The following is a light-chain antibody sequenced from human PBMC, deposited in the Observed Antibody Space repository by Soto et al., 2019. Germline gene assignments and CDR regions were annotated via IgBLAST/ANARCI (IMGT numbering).Light chain of an antibody. Sequence: QSVLTQPPSASGTPGQRVTSSCSGSSSNIGSNTVNWYQQLPGTAPKLLIYSYNQRPSGVPDRFSGSKSGTSASLAISGLQSEDEADYYCAAWDDSLNGPVFGGGTKLTVL. V-gene: IGLV1-44*01. CDR3: AAWDDSLNGPV. J-gene: IGLJ2*01. CDR1: SSNIGSNT. CDR2: SYN.